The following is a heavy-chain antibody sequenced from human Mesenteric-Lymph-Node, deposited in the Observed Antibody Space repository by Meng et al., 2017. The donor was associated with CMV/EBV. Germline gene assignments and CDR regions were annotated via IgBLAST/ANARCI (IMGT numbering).Heavy chain of an antibody. V-gene: IGHV5-51*01. D-gene: IGHD1-26*01. J-gene: IGHJ4*02. CDR3: ARWGHGSTTFGYYIDY. Sequence: GESLKISFNASGYTFTNYWIGWVRQKPGNDLEWMGIISPSDSDTKYSPSFQGRVTISVDRSISTAYLQWSSLEVSDNAVFYCARWGHGSTTFGYYIDYWGQGTRVTVSS. CDR1: GYTFTNYW. CDR2: ISPSDSDT.